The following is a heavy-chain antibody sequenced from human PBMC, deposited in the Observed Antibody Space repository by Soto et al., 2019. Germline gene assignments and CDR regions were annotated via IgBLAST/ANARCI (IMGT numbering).Heavy chain of an antibody. V-gene: IGHV3-33*01. CDR1: GFTFRSYV. CDR2: IWYDGSDK. Sequence: GGSLRLSCAASGFTFRSYVMNWVRQSPGKGLEWVAVIWYDGSDKYYADSVRGRFTISRDNSNNTLSLQMNSLRAEDTAVYYCARGSIGTRGYLQHWGQGTLVTVSS. J-gene: IGHJ1*01. D-gene: IGHD3-3*02. CDR3: ARGSIGTRGYLQH.